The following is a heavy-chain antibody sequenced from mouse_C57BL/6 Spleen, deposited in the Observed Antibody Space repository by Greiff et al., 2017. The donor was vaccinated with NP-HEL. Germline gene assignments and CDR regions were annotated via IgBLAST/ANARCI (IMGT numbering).Heavy chain of an antibody. Sequence: EVKLMESGGGLVKPGGSLKLSCAASGFTFSSYAMSWVRQTPEKRLEWVATISDGGSYTYYPDNVKGRFTISRDNAKNNLYLQMSHLKSEDTAMYYCARGGYYGGYFDVWGTGTTVTVSS. CDR1: GFTFSSYA. V-gene: IGHV5-4*03. J-gene: IGHJ1*03. D-gene: IGHD1-1*02. CDR3: ARGGYYGGYFDV. CDR2: ISDGGSYT.